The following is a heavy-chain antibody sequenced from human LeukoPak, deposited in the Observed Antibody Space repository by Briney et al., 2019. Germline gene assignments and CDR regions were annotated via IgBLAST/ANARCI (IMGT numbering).Heavy chain of an antibody. D-gene: IGHD6-13*01. J-gene: IGHJ4*02. CDR3: VGATSNSWFGY. V-gene: IGHV1-2*02. CDR2: INPNNCDK. CDR1: GYTLTGYY. Sequence: ASVPVSHKPSGYTLTGYYIHWVRQAPRKGLEGMGWINPNNCDKNYAQKFQGRVTMTRATSITTAYMELSRLRSDATAVYYCVGATSNSWFGYWGQGTLVTVSS.